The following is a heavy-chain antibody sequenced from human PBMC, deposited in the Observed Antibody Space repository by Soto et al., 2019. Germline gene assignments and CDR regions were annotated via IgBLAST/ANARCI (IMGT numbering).Heavy chain of an antibody. V-gene: IGHV4-34*01. D-gene: IGHD1-26*01. CDR3: ARGLISGSHYSGGWYYFDS. CDR2: INHSGSA. Sequence: QVQLQQSGAGLLKPSETLSLTCDVYGGSFSGYIWTWIRQTPGKGLQWIEQINHSGSANYNPSLTSRVTISVHTSNSQFSLALISVTAADTAVYYCARGLISGSHYSGGWYYFDSWGQGTQVTVSS. CDR1: GGSFSGYI. J-gene: IGHJ4*02.